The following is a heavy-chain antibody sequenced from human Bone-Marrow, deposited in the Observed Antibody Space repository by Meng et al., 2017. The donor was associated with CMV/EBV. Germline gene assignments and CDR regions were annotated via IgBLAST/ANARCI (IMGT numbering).Heavy chain of an antibody. CDR3: ARTVSRDQWLALPH. Sequence: ASVKVSCKASGYTFTGYGISWVRQAPGQGLEWMGWISAYNGNTNYAQKLQGRVTMTTDTSTSTAYMELRSLRSDYTAVYYCARTVSRDQWLALPHWGQGTLVTVSS. CDR1: GYTFTGYG. J-gene: IGHJ4*02. V-gene: IGHV1-18*01. D-gene: IGHD6-19*01. CDR2: ISAYNGNT.